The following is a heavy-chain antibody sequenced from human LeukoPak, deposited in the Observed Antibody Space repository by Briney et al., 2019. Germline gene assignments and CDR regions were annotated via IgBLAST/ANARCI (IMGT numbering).Heavy chain of an antibody. CDR1: GFSFSTYA. D-gene: IGHD3-16*01. V-gene: IGHV3-23*01. J-gene: IGHJ1*01. Sequence: PGGSLRLSCAASGFSFSTYAMSWVRQAPGKGLQWVSAISGSGGSTFYTDSVKGRFTISRDNSKNTLYLQMNSLRAEDTAVYYCAKDLRGGQPTEYIQHWGQGTLVTVSS. CDR3: AKDLRGGQPTEYIQH. CDR2: ISGSGGST.